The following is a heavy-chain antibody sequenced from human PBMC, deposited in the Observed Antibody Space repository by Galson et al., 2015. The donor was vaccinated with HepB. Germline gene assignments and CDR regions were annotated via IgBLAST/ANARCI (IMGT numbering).Heavy chain of an antibody. D-gene: IGHD6-19*01. Sequence: SLRLSCAASGFTFSTYWIYWVRQAPGKGLVWVSRINSDGSTTSYADSVKGRFTISRDNAKKMLYLQMNSLRAEDTAVYYCSRGQWLAYYGMDVWGQGTTVTVSS. V-gene: IGHV3-74*01. CDR1: GFTFSTYW. J-gene: IGHJ6*02. CDR2: INSDGSTT. CDR3: SRGQWLAYYGMDV.